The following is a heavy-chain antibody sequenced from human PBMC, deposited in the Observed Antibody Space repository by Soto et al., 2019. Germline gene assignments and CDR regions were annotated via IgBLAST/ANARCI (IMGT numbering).Heavy chain of an antibody. CDR3: AKGAVAIVVVPAAGSLTPYYMDV. V-gene: IGHV1-8*01. Sequence: ASVKVSCKASGYTFTSYDINWVRQATGQGLEWMGWMNPNSGNTGYAQKFQGRVTMTRNTSISTAYMELSSLRAEDTAVYYCAKGAVAIVVVPAAGSLTPYYMDVWGKGTTVTVSS. CDR1: GYTFTSYD. J-gene: IGHJ6*03. CDR2: MNPNSGNT. D-gene: IGHD2-2*01.